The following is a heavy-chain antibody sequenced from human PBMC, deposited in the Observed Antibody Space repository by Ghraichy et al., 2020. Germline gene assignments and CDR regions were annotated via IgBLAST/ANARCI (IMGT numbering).Heavy chain of an antibody. D-gene: IGHD3-16*01. Sequence: RGSLRLSCAASGFTFSSYWMHWVRQAPGKGLVWVSRINSDGSSTSYADSVKGRFTISRDNAKNTLYLQMNSLRAEDTAVYYCARDGPRGSYFDYWGQGTLVTVSS. CDR3: ARDGPRGSYFDY. J-gene: IGHJ4*02. V-gene: IGHV3-74*01. CDR2: INSDGSST. CDR1: GFTFSSYW.